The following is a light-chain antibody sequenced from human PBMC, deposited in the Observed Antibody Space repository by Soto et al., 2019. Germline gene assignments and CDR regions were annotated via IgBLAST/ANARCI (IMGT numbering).Light chain of an antibody. CDR2: AAS. J-gene: IGKJ5*01. CDR3: QQVNNYPLT. V-gene: IGKV1-9*01. Sequence: DIHLTQSPSFLSASVGDRVTITCRASQGISSYLAWYQQKPGKAPRLLIYAASTLQSEVPSRFSGSGSGTEFTLSIISLQPEDFATYYCQQVNNYPLTFGQGTRLEIK. CDR1: QGISSY.